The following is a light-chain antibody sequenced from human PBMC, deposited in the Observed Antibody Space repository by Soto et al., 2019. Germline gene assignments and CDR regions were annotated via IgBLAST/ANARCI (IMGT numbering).Light chain of an antibody. Sequence: EIQITQNTSSLSASVGDRVTITCRASQNIKNYLNWYQQKPGKAPKLLIYASSSLQSGVPSRYSGSGSGADFILTISSLQSEDFATYYCQQSYSTPITFGQGRRLAIK. V-gene: IGKV1-39*01. CDR1: QNIKNY. CDR2: ASS. J-gene: IGKJ5*01. CDR3: QQSYSTPIT.